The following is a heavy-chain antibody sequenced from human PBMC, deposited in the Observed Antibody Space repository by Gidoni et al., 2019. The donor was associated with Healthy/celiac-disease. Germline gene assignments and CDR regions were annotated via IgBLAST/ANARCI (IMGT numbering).Heavy chain of an antibody. D-gene: IGHD6-13*01. V-gene: IGHV3-9*01. CDR2: ISWNSGSI. Sequence: EVQLVESGGGLVQPGRSLRLSCAASGFTFDDYAMHWVRQAPGKGLEWVSGISWNSGSIGYADSVKGRFTISRDNAKNSLYLQMNSLRAEDTALYYCAKDIWEQGPIAAAGFDYWGQGTLVTVSS. J-gene: IGHJ4*02. CDR1: GFTFDDYA. CDR3: AKDIWEQGPIAAAGFDY.